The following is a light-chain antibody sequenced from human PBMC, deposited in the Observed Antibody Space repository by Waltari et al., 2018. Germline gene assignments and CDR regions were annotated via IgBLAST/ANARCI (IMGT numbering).Light chain of an antibody. CDR3: QHYRAPPYA. V-gene: IGKV4-1*01. J-gene: IGKJ2*01. CDR2: WAS. CDR1: QSVLKSYYNKKY. Sequence: DIALSQSPVSLSLGLGERPSITSRHSQSVLKSYYNKKYLAWYQQKPGQPPRLLIYWASTRASGVPDRFSGSGSGTDFTLTIGSLQPEDVAVYYCQHYRAPPYAFGQGTKLEIK.